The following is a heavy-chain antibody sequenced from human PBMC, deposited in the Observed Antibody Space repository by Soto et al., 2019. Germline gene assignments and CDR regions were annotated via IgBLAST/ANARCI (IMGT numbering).Heavy chain of an antibody. CDR1: GYSIRSGYF. Sequence: PSETLSLTCAVSGYSIRSGYFWGWIRQPPGKGLEWIGSMYHSGITYYNLSLKSRVTISVDTSKNQLSLKLSSATAADTAVYYCARSMYSTSGQLYYGMDGWRQGTTVTVSS. D-gene: IGHD6-6*01. CDR3: ARSMYSTSGQLYYGMDG. V-gene: IGHV4-38-2*01. CDR2: MYHSGIT. J-gene: IGHJ6*02.